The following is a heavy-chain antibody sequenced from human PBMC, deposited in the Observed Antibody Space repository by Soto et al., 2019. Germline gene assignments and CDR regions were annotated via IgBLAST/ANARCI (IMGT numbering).Heavy chain of an antibody. CDR2: IIPIFGTA. CDR3: AIARATIAAAAIFDG. D-gene: IGHD6-13*01. J-gene: IGHJ4*02. CDR1: GGTFSSYA. V-gene: IGHV1-69*13. Sequence: GASVKVSCKASGGTFSSYAISWVRQAPGQGLEWMGGIIPIFGTADYAQKFQGRVTITADESTSTAYMELSSLRSEDTAVYYCAIARATIAAAAIFDGWGQGTLVTVAS.